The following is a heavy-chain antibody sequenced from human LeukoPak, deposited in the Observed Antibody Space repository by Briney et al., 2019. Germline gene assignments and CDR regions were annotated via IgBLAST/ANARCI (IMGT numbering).Heavy chain of an antibody. CDR3: ARDGPDTAMVYYFHY. CDR1: GFTFSSYE. J-gene: IGHJ4*02. D-gene: IGHD5-18*01. V-gene: IGHV3-48*03. CDR2: ISSSGSTI. Sequence: GGSLRLSCAASGFTFSSYEMNWVRQAPGKGLEWVSYISSSGSTIYYADSVKGRFTISRDNAKNSLYLQMNSLRAEDTAVYYCARDGPDTAMVYYFHYWGQGTLVTVSS.